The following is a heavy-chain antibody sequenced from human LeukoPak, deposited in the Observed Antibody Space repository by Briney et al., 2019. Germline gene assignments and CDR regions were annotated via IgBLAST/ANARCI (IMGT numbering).Heavy chain of an antibody. Sequence: AGGSLRLSCAASGFTFSSYAMHWVRQAPGKGLEWVAVISYDGSNKYYADSVKGRFTISRDNSKNTLYLQMNSLRAEDTAVYYCARSPGSVDTAMVTSWGQGTLVTVSS. CDR2: ISYDGSNK. D-gene: IGHD5-18*01. CDR1: GFTFSSYA. J-gene: IGHJ4*02. CDR3: ARSPGSVDTAMVTS. V-gene: IGHV3-30-3*01.